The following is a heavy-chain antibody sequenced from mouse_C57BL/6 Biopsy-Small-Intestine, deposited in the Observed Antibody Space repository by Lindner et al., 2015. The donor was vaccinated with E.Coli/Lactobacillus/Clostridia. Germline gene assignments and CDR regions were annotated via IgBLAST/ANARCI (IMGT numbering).Heavy chain of an antibody. CDR1: GYAFSIYW. D-gene: IGHD1-1*01. CDR2: IYPGNGDT. V-gene: IGHV1-80*01. J-gene: IGHJ2*01. Sequence: VQLQESGAELVKPGASVKISCKASGYAFSIYWMNWVRQRPGRGLEWIGQIYPGNGDTNYNGKIKGKATLTADKSSSTVYMQLSSLTSEDSAVYFCAITTVVAGDHWGQGTTLTVSS. CDR3: AITTVVAGDH.